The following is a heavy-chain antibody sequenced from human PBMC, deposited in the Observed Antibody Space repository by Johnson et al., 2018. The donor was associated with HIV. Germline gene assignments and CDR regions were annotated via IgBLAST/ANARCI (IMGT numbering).Heavy chain of an antibody. Sequence: VQLVESGGGLVQPGGSLRLSCAASGFTFSNYWMSWVHQAPGKGLEWVANVNEDGSEEYYVDSVEGRLTISRDNAKNSLYLQMNSLKAGDTAVYYCGRGRATLWFRASGAAFDIWGQGTLVTVSS. J-gene: IGHJ3*02. CDR2: VNEDGSEE. V-gene: IGHV3-7*02. D-gene: IGHD3-10*01. CDR1: GFTFSNYW. CDR3: GRGRATLWFRASGAAFDI.